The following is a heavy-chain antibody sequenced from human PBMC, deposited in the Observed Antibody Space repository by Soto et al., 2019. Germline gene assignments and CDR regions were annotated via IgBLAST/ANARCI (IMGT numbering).Heavy chain of an antibody. J-gene: IGHJ5*02. D-gene: IGHD2-15*01. Sequence: QVQLRESGPGMVRPSGTLSLTCAVSGTSISSTFWWTWVRQSPGKGLEWIGDIYHSGSTKYNPSLKTPCSIAVDTSHNQFSMALRAVPAADMAVYYCATLPPRIVVVRSENPAWGPGTRVIVS. CDR3: ATLPPRIVVVRSENPA. V-gene: IGHV4-4*02. CDR1: GTSISSTFW. CDR2: IYHSGST.